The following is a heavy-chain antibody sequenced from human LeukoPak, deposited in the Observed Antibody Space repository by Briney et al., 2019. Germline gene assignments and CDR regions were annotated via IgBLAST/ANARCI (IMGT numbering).Heavy chain of an antibody. V-gene: IGHV3-7*01. CDR3: AIWTSHNN. J-gene: IGHJ4*02. CDR2: MDPSGTQK. Sequence: PGGPLRLSCAASGFTFHGSWMNWVRQVPGKGLEWVANMDPSGTQKRYVDSVRGRFTISKDNSGTSFYLEMSSLTVDDTAIYYCAIWTSHNNWGQGTLVTVSS. D-gene: IGHD1-1*01. CDR1: GFTFHGSW.